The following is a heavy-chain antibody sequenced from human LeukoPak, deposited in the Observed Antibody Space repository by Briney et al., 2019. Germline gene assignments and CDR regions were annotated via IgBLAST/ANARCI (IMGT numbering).Heavy chain of an antibody. V-gene: IGHV4-4*02. CDR3: ARDRGTWNDDGFDY. Sequence: SGTLSLTCAVSGGSISSSNWWSWVRLPPGKGLEWIGEISHSGSTNHNPSLKSRVTISIDKSKNQFSLRLSSVTAADTAVYYCARDRGTWNDDGFDYWGQGTLVTVSS. J-gene: IGHJ4*02. CDR1: GGSISSSNW. CDR2: ISHSGST. D-gene: IGHD1-1*01.